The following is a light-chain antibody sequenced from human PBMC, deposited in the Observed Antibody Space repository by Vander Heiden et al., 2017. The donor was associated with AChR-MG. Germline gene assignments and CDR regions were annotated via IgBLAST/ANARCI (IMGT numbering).Light chain of an antibody. CDR3: QQYGSSPRT. V-gene: IGKV3-20*01. J-gene: IGKJ1*01. CDR1: QSVSSSY. CDR2: GAS. Sequence: DIVLSPSPGTLSLSPGERATLSCSASQSVSSSYLAWYQQKPGQAPRLLIYGASSRATGIPDRFSGSGSGTDFTLTISRLEPEDFAVYYCQQYGSSPRTFGQGTKVEIK.